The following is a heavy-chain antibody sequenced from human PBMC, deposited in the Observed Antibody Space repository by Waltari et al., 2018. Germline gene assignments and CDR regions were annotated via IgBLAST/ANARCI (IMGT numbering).Heavy chain of an antibody. Sequence: QVQLQESGPGLVTPSETLSLTCTVSGGSISSYYWSWFRQPAGKGLEWIGRIYTSGSTNYNPSLKSRVTMSVDTSKNQFSLKLSSVTAADTAVYYCARDIAAAGAYFDYWGQGTMVTVSS. CDR3: ARDIAAAGAYFDY. CDR2: IYTSGST. CDR1: GGSISSYY. J-gene: IGHJ4*03. D-gene: IGHD6-13*01. V-gene: IGHV4-4*07.